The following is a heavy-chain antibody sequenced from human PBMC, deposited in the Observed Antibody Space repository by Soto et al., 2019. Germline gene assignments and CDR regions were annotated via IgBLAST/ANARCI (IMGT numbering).Heavy chain of an antibody. D-gene: IGHD3-10*01. J-gene: IGHJ4*02. CDR1: GGSISSSSYY. CDR2: IYYSGST. Sequence: QLQLQESGPGLVKPSETLSLTCTVSGGSISSSSYYWGWIRQPPGKGLEWIGSIYYSGSTYYNPSLKSRVTISVDTSKNQFSLKLSSVTAADTAVYYCARLQRWFGELYFDYWGQGTLVTVSS. V-gene: IGHV4-39*01. CDR3: ARLQRWFGELYFDY.